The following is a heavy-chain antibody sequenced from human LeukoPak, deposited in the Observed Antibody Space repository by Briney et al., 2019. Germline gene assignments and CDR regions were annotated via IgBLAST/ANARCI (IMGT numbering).Heavy chain of an antibody. V-gene: IGHV3-64*04. CDR2: ISNNGGSS. Sequence: GGSLRLSCSASGFTFSAYAMYWVRQAPGKGLEYVSGISNNGGSSFYADSVKGRFSISRDTSENRLFLQMNSLRPDDSALYYCTKDLMTGFSSGWYLAYWGQGTLVTVSS. D-gene: IGHD6-25*01. J-gene: IGHJ4*02. CDR3: TKDLMTGFSSGWYLAY. CDR1: GFTFSAYA.